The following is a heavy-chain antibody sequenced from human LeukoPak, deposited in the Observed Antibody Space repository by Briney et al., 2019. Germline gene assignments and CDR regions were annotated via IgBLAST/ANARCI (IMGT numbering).Heavy chain of an antibody. Sequence: GGSLRLSCAASGFTFSSYWMSWVRQAPGKGLEWVANIKQDGSEKYYVDSVKGRFTISRDNAKNSLYLQMNSLRAEDTAVYYCARSPNLLYDYVWGSYRYRAGALDYWGRGTLVTVSS. CDR3: ARSPNLLYDYVWGSYRYRAGALDY. J-gene: IGHJ4*02. CDR1: GFTFSSYW. CDR2: IKQDGSEK. V-gene: IGHV3-7*01. D-gene: IGHD3-16*02.